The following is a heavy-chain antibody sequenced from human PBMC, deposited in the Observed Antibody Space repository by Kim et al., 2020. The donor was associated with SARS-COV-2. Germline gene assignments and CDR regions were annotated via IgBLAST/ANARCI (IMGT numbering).Heavy chain of an antibody. CDR3: ARDRYCGGDCYLYYYYGMDV. J-gene: IGHJ6*02. Sequence: RVTISVDTSKNQFSLKLSSVTAADTAVYYCARDRYCGGDCYLYYYYGMDVWGQGTTVTVSS. V-gene: IGHV4-34*01. D-gene: IGHD2-21*02.